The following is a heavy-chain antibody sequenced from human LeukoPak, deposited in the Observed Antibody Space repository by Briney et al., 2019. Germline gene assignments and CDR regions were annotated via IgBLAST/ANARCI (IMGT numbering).Heavy chain of an antibody. CDR3: ARVSWFHVSSGSDY. D-gene: IGHD6-19*01. Sequence: GGSLRLSCAASGFTFSTYDMSWVRQAPGKGLEWVSASSGSGGSTYYADSVKGRFIISRDNSKNTLYLQMNSLRAEDTAVYYCARVSWFHVSSGSDYWGQGTLVTVSS. CDR1: GFTFSTYD. CDR2: SSGSGGST. J-gene: IGHJ4*02. V-gene: IGHV3-23*01.